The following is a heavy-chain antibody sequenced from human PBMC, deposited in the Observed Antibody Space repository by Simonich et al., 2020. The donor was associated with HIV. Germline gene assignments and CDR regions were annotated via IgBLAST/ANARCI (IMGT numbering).Heavy chain of an antibody. V-gene: IGHV4-34*01. Sequence: QVQLQQWGAGLLKSSETLSLTCAVYGGSFSGSYWSWLRQLPGKGLEWIGENNHSGSTNYNPSLQSRVTRSVDTSKNQFSLKLTSVTAADTAVYYCARGGGTTPRQQLVFDFWGQGTLVTVSS. J-gene: IGHJ4*02. CDR3: ARGGGTTPRQQLVFDF. D-gene: IGHD6-6*01. CDR2: NNHSGST. CDR1: GGSFSGSY.